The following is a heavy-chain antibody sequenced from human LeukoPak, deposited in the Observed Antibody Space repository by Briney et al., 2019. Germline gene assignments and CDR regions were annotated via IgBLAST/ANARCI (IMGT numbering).Heavy chain of an antibody. V-gene: IGHV3-33*06. CDR2: VWYDGSEK. Sequence: GGSLRLSCAASGFTFSTYGMHWVRQAPGKGLEWVAVVWYDGSEKYYADSVKGRFTISRDNFKNTLYLQMNSLRAEDTAVYYCAKDLTTGTLSFDYWGQGTLVTVSS. CDR3: AKDLTTGTLSFDY. J-gene: IGHJ4*02. D-gene: IGHD1-1*01. CDR1: GFTFSTYG.